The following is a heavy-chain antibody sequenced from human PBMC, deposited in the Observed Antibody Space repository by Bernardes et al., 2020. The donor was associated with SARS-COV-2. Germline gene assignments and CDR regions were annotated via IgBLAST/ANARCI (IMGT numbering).Heavy chain of an antibody. CDR2: IYYSGST. J-gene: IGHJ6*02. CDR1: GGSISSGGYY. V-gene: IGHV4-31*03. Sequence: SETLSLTCTVSGGSISSGGYYWSWIRQHPGKGLEWIGYIYYSGSTYYNPSLKSRVTISVDTSKNQFSLKLSSVTAADTAVYYCARALSKQYSGIYYGMDVWGQGTTVTVSS. D-gene: IGHD4-4*01. CDR3: ARALSKQYSGIYYGMDV.